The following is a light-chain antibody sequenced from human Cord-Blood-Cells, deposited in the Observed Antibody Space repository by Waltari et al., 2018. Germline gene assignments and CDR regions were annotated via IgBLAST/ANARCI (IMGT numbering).Light chain of an antibody. CDR1: SSNIGSNT. CDR3: AAWDDSLNGV. V-gene: IGLV1-44*01. J-gene: IGLJ3*02. CDR2: SNN. Sequence: QSVRTQPPSASGTPGQSVTISCSGSSSNIGSNTINWYHQLPGTAPKLLIYSNNQRPSWVTERFSGSKSGTSAYLTISGFQSEDEADYYCAAWDDSLNGVFGGGTKLTVL.